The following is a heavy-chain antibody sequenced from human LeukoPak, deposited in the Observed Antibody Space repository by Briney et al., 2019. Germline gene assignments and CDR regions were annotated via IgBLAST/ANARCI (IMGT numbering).Heavy chain of an antibody. CDR1: GFPFSSYT. Sequence: NPGGSLRLPCAASGFPFSSYTMNWVRQAPGKGLEWVSFISGGSSFIYYADSVKGRFTISRDNAKNSLYLQMNSLRAEDTAVYYCARDHRAYYGSGSSLGVWGKGTTVTVSS. CDR2: ISGGSSFI. D-gene: IGHD3-10*01. CDR3: ARDHRAYYGSGSSLGV. J-gene: IGHJ6*04. V-gene: IGHV3-21*01.